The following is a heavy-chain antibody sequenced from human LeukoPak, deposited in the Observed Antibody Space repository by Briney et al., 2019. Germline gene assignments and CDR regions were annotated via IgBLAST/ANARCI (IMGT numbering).Heavy chain of an antibody. V-gene: IGHV4-39*01. CDR2: ISYSGNA. J-gene: IGHJ4*02. CDR3: ARNLGQTWGTVTTDLWYFDH. D-gene: IGHD4-11*01. Sequence: PSETLSLTCTVSGASIITTNYYWGWIRQPPGKGLEWIGSISYSGNAYYNPSLRSRLSISMDASKNQFSLKVRSVTAADTAVYYCARNLGQTWGTVTTDLWYFDHWGQGTLVHVSS. CDR1: GASIITTNYY.